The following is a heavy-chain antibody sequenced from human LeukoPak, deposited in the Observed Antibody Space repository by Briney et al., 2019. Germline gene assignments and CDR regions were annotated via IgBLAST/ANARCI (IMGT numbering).Heavy chain of an antibody. Sequence: GESLKISSKGSGYSFTSYWIGWVRQMPGKGLEWMGIIYPGDSDTRYSPSFQGQVTISADKSTSPASLQWSSLKAPDTPMDYCAKQTQARHFDYWGQGTLVTVSS. V-gene: IGHV5-51*01. CDR3: AKQTQARHFDY. CDR1: GYSFTSYW. CDR2: IYPGDSDT. J-gene: IGHJ4*02.